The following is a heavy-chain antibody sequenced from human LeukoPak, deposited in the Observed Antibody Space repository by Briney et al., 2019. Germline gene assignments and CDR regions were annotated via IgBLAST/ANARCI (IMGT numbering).Heavy chain of an antibody. Sequence: GASVKVSCKASGYTFTSYAMNWVRQAPGQGLEWMGWINTNTGNPTYAQGFTGRFVFSLDTSVSTASLQISSLKAEDTAVYYCARDLSRGYCSGGSCYVGYWGQGTLVTVSS. V-gene: IGHV7-4-1*02. CDR3: ARDLSRGYCSGGSCYVGY. J-gene: IGHJ4*02. D-gene: IGHD2-15*01. CDR2: INTNTGNP. CDR1: GYTFTSYA.